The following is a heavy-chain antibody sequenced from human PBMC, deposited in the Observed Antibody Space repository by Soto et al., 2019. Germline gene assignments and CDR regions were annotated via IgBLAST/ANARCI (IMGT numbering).Heavy chain of an antibody. Sequence: GASVKVSCKASGYTFTGYYMHWVRQAPGQGLEWMGWINPNSGGTNYAQKFQGRVTMTRDTSISTAYMELSRLRSDDTAVYYCARDLPWGLRPSFRDYWGQGTLVTSPQ. CDR3: ARDLPWGLRPSFRDY. CDR1: GYTFTGYY. D-gene: IGHD4-17*01. J-gene: IGHJ4*02. V-gene: IGHV1-2*02. CDR2: INPNSGGT.